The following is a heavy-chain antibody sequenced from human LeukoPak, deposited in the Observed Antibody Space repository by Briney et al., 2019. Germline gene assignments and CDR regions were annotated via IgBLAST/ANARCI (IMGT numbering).Heavy chain of an antibody. D-gene: IGHD1-26*01. J-gene: IGHJ6*02. CDR1: GFIFRNFG. Sequence: PGGSLRLSCAASGFIFRNFGIHWVRQAPGKGLEWVSVISFDGNNKYYADSVKGRFTISRDNSKNTLYLQMNSLRAEDTDVYYCAKGWGGDYYYGMDVWGQGTTVTVSS. CDR3: AKGWGGDYYYGMDV. V-gene: IGHV3-30*18. CDR2: ISFDGNNK.